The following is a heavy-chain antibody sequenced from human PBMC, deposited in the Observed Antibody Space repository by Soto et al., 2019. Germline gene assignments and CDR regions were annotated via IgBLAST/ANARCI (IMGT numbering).Heavy chain of an antibody. J-gene: IGHJ4*02. CDR1: GFTFSSYG. Sequence: TGGSLRLSCAASGFTFSSYGMHWVRQAPGKGLEWVAVISYDGSNKYYADSVKGRFTISRDNSKNTLYLQMNSLRAEDTAVYYCAKDRIYYGSGSPSRPYYFDYWGQGTLVTVSS. D-gene: IGHD3-10*01. CDR3: AKDRIYYGSGSPSRPYYFDY. CDR2: ISYDGSNK. V-gene: IGHV3-30*18.